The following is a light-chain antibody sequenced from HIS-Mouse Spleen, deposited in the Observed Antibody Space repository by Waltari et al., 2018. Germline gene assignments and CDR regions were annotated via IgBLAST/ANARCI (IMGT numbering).Light chain of an antibody. CDR1: ALPKQY. CDR2: EDS. V-gene: IGLV3-10*01. J-gene: IGLJ2*01. Sequence: SYELTQPPSVSVSPGQTARITCSGDALPKQYAYWYRQKSGQPPVLVIYEDSKRPSGIPERFSGSSSGTMATLTISGAQVEDEADYYCYSTDSSGNHRVFGGGTKLTVL. CDR3: YSTDSSGNHRV.